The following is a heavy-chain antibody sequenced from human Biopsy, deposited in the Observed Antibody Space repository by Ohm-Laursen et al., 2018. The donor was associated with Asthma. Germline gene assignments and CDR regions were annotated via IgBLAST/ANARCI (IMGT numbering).Heavy chain of an antibody. D-gene: IGHD3-3*01. CDR2: GGSYYDGGLK. V-gene: IGHV3-30-3*01. CDR3: SRDVMEWYLPAFDF. CDR1: GFTFRSNA. Sequence: SLRLSCAASGFTFRSNAMHWVRQAPGKGLEWVAVGGSYYDGGLKYYADSVNGRFTVSRDDSKNTLYLQMNSLRPDDTAVYYCSRDVMEWYLPAFDFWGQGTLVTVSS. J-gene: IGHJ4*02.